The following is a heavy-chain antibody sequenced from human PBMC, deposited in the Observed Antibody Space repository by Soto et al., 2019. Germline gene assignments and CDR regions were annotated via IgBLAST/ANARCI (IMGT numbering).Heavy chain of an antibody. D-gene: IGHD3-16*01. J-gene: IGHJ5*02. CDR1: GGTFRSYA. V-gene: IGHV1-69*01. CDR2: IIPIFGTA. CDR3: SRVEDLPRGGNNWFDP. Sequence: QVQLVQSGAEVQKPGSSVKVSCKASGGTFRSYAISWVRQAPGQGLEWMGGIIPIFGTANYAQKFQGRVTITADESTSTAYMELSSLRSEDTAVDYCSRVEDLPRGGNNWFDPWGQGTLVTVSS.